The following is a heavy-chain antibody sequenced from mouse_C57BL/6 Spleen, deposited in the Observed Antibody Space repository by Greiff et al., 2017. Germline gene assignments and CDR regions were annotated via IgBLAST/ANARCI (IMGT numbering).Heavy chain of an antibody. CDR2: IRNKANNHAT. J-gene: IGHJ4*01. CDR3: TREGGYYGRAMDY. Sequence: DVMLVESGGGLVQPGGSMKLSCAASGFTFSDAWMDWVRQSPEKGLEWVAEIRNKANNHATYYAESVKGRFTISRDDSKSSVYLQRNSLRAEDTGIYYCTREGGYYGRAMDYWGQGTSVTVSS. CDR1: GFTFSDAW. D-gene: IGHD2-3*01. V-gene: IGHV6-6*01.